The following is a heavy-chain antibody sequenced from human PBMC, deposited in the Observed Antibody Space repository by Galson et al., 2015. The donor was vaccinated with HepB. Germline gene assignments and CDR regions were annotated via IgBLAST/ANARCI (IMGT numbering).Heavy chain of an antibody. CDR3: ARAFEGYYYDSSGFNWFDP. D-gene: IGHD3-22*01. V-gene: IGHV4-31*03. CDR2: IYYSGST. Sequence: LSLTCTVSGGSISSGGYYWSWIRPHPGKGLEWIGYIYYSGSTYYNPSLKSRVTISVDTSKNQFSLKLSSVTAADTAVYYCARAFEGYYYDSSGFNWFDPWGQGTLVTVSS. J-gene: IGHJ5*02. CDR1: GGSISSGGYY.